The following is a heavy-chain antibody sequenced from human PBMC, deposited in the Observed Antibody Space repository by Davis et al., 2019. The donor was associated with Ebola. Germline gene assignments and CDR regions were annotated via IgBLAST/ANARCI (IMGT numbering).Heavy chain of an antibody. D-gene: IGHD2/OR15-2a*01. Sequence: AASVKVSCKASGYTFTSYYMHWVRQAPGQGLEWMGGIIPIFGTANYAQKFQGRVTITADKSTSTAYMELSSLRSEDTAVYYCARGLSPKTLTYGMDVWGQGTTVTVSS. J-gene: IGHJ6*02. CDR2: IIPIFGTA. CDR1: GYTFTSYY. CDR3: ARGLSPKTLTYGMDV. V-gene: IGHV1-69*06.